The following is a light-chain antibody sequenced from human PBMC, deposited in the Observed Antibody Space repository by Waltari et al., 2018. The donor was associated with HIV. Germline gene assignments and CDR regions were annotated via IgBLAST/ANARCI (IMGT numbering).Light chain of an antibody. CDR1: SSNIGSDA. CDR2: NNN. Sequence: QAVLTQPPSAPGTPGQRITISCSGSSSNIGSDAVNWYQQLPGTAPQLLIYNNNQRPSGVPDRFSASKSGTSASRAISGLQSEDEADYYCATWDHRLNGWVFGGGTKLTVL. J-gene: IGLJ3*02. CDR3: ATWDHRLNGWV. V-gene: IGLV1-44*01.